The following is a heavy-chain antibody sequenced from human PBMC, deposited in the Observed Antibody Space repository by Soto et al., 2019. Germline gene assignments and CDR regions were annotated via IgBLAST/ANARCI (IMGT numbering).Heavy chain of an antibody. CDR2: IVVGSGNT. CDR3: AAGTYYGSGIYYYGMDV. V-gene: IGHV1-58*02. CDR1: GFTFTSSA. Sequence: SVKVSCKASGFTFTSSAMQWVRQARGQRLEWIGWIVVGSGNTNYAQKFQERVTITRDMSTSTAYMELSSLRSEDTAVYYCAAGTYYGSGIYYYGMDVWGQGTTVTVS. J-gene: IGHJ6*02. D-gene: IGHD3-10*01.